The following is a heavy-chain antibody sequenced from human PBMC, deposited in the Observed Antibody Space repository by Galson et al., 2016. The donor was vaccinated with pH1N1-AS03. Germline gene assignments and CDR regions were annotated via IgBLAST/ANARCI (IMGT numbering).Heavy chain of an antibody. CDR3: AKDKDSYYGPDY. Sequence: SLRLSCAASGFTFSSYGMHWVRQAPGKGLEWLSFLPYDGSNKFYADSVKGRFTISRHNSKNTLYLQMNSLRAEDTAVYYCAKDKDSYYGPDYWGQGTLVTVSS. CDR1: GFTFSSYG. D-gene: IGHD1-26*01. CDR2: LPYDGSNK. V-gene: IGHV3-30*02. J-gene: IGHJ4*02.